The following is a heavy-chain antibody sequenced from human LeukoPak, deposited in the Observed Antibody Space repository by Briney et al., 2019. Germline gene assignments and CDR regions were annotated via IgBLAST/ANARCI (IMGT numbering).Heavy chain of an antibody. CDR2: ISSSGSTI. J-gene: IGHJ4*02. Sequence: PGGSLRLSCAASGFTFTRYEMNWVRQAPGKGLEWVSYISSSGSTIYYAASVKGRFIISRDDARNSLYLQMNSLRAEDTAVYYCARPPLGAYSSSGIDYWGQGTLVTVSS. CDR1: GFTFTRYE. CDR3: ARPPLGAYSSSGIDY. D-gene: IGHD6-6*01. V-gene: IGHV3-48*03.